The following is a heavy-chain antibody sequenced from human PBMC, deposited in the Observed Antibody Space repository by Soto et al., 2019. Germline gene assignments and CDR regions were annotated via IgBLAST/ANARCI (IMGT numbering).Heavy chain of an antibody. CDR2: INAGNGNT. CDR1: GYTFTSYA. Sequence: ASVKVSCKASGYTFTSYAMHWVRQAPGQKLEWKGWINAGNGNTKYSQKFQGRVTITSDTSASIAYMELSSLRFEDTAVYFCVKDFYDSSGYYPPALLFDYWGQGTLVTVSS. J-gene: IGHJ4*02. D-gene: IGHD3-22*01. CDR3: VKDFYDSSGYYPPALLFDY. V-gene: IGHV1-3*01.